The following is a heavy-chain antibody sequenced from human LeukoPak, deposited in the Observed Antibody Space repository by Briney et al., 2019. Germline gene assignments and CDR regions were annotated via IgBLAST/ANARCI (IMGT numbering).Heavy chain of an antibody. D-gene: IGHD6-13*01. CDR3: ARGGILYGMDV. CDR2: ISGNGGST. V-gene: IGHV3-23*01. CDR1: GFTFSSYA. Sequence: PGGSLRLSCAASGFTFSSYALTWVRQAPGKGLEWVSAISGNGGSTNYADSVKGRFTISRDNSKNTLYLQVNSLRAEDTAVYYCARGGILYGMDVWGQGTTVTVSS. J-gene: IGHJ6*02.